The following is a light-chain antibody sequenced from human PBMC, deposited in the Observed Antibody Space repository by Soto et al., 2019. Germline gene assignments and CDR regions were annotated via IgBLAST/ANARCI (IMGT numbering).Light chain of an antibody. Sequence: QMTQSPSTLSASVGDRVTITCRASQSISSWLAWYQQRPGKAPKLLIYDASSLESGVPSRFRGSGSGTEFTLTISSLQPDNFATYYCQQYNSYPFGQGTKVDIK. CDR3: QQYNSYP. J-gene: IGKJ1*01. CDR2: DAS. V-gene: IGKV1-5*01. CDR1: QSISSW.